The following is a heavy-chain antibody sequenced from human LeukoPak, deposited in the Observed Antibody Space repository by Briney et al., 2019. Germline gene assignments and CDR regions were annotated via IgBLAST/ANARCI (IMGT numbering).Heavy chain of an antibody. Sequence: GGSLRLSCAASGFTFNNYAMTWVRQAPGKGLEWVSAITAGGTTTYYADSVKGRFTLSRDNSKNTLYLQMNSLRAEDTAVYYCARRYDFWSGYYPTNWFDPWGQGTLVTVSS. V-gene: IGHV3-23*01. CDR2: ITAGGTTT. D-gene: IGHD3-3*01. CDR1: GFTFNNYA. J-gene: IGHJ5*02. CDR3: ARRYDFWSGYYPTNWFDP.